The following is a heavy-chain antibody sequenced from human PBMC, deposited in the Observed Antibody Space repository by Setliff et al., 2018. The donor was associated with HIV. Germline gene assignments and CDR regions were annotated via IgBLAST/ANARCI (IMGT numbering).Heavy chain of an antibody. D-gene: IGHD2-15*01. CDR1: GFIFSNSI. CDR2: IALGSTTI. Sequence: QPGGSLRLSCAGSGFIFSNSILTWVRQAPGKGLEWVSYIALGSTTIYYGDSVRGRFTISRDDARNMVFLQMNSLRAEDPAVYYCSRWPFDSWGQGTQVTVSS. J-gene: IGHJ5*01. CDR3: SRWPFDS. V-gene: IGHV3-48*01.